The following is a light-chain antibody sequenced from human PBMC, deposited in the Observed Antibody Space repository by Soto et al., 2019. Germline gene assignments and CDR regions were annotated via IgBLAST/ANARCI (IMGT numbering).Light chain of an antibody. J-gene: IGKJ5*01. CDR2: DAS. V-gene: IGKV1-5*01. CDR1: QSISSW. CDR3: QQYSSYIT. Sequence: DIQMTQSPSTLSASVGDRVTITCRASQSISSWLAWYQQQPGKAPKLLIYDASTLESGVPSRFSGSGSGTEFTLTITSLQPDDFATYYCQQYSSYITFGQGTRLEIK.